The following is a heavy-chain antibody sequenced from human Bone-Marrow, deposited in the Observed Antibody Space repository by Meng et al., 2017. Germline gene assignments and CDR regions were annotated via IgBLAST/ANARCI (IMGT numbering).Heavy chain of an antibody. CDR3: ARGFAKYYDILTGYYNDY. J-gene: IGHJ4*02. V-gene: IGHV4-34*01. CDR1: GGSFSGYY. Sequence: SETLPLTCAVYGGSFSGYYWSWIRQPPGKGLEWIGEINHSGSTNYNPSLKSRVTISVDTSKNQFSLKLSSVTAADTAVYYCARGFAKYYDILTGYYNDYWGQGTLVTVSS. CDR2: INHSGST. D-gene: IGHD3-9*01.